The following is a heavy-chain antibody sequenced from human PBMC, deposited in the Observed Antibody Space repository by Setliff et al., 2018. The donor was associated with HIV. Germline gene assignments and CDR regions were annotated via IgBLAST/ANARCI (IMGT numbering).Heavy chain of an antibody. CDR2: IIPISGTV. Sequence: ASVKVSCKASGGTFSSYAISWVRQAPGQGLEWMGGIIPISGTVNYAQKFWGRVTITTHESTCTAYMELSSLRSEDTAVYYCARDFGGYCSSMSCPGLFDPWGQGTLVTVSS. V-gene: IGHV1-69*05. D-gene: IGHD2-2*01. J-gene: IGHJ5*02. CDR3: ARDFGGYCSSMSCPGLFDP. CDR1: GGTFSSYA.